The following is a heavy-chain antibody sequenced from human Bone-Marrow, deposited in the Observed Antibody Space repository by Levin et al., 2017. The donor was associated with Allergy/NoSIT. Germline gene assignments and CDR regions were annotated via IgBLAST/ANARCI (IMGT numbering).Heavy chain of an antibody. V-gene: IGHV3-23*01. D-gene: IGHD4-17*01. Sequence: GESLKISCTASGFTFRDYTMSWVRQAPGKGLEWVSAISGSGDAIYHAESVKGRIAISRDNSRNTLYLQFSSLRVEDTAIYYCAKDSALYGPRIVQGGYFDVWGRGTLVTVSS. CDR1: GFTFRDYT. CDR2: ISGSGDAI. J-gene: IGHJ2*01. CDR3: AKDSALYGPRIVQGGYFDV.